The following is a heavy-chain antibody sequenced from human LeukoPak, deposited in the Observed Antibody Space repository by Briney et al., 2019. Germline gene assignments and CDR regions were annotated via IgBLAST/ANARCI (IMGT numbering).Heavy chain of an antibody. CDR1: GGSISSGGYS. Sequence: PSQTLSLTCAVSGGSISSGGYSWSWIRQPPGKGLEWIGYIYHSGSTYYNPSLKSRVTISVDRSKNQFSLKLSSVTAADTAVYYCARAYCGGDCYPPQYCFVYWGQGTLVTVSS. CDR2: IYHSGST. CDR3: ARAYCGGDCYPPQYCFVY. V-gene: IGHV4-30-2*01. D-gene: IGHD2-21*02. J-gene: IGHJ4*02.